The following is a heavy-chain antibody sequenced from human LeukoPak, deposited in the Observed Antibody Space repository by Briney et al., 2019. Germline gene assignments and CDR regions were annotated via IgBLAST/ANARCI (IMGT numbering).Heavy chain of an antibody. CDR2: IYYSGIT. D-gene: IGHD2-2*01. V-gene: IGHV4-39*01. CDR3: HSKYCSSSTCFYYFDY. CDR1: GGSISSSSHY. Sequence: SETLSLTCTVSGGSISSSSHYWGWIRQPPGKGLEWIGSIYYSGITYYNPSLRSRVTISVDTSKNQFSLKLSSVTATDTAVYYCHSKYCSSSTCFYYFDYWGQGTLVTVSS. J-gene: IGHJ4*02.